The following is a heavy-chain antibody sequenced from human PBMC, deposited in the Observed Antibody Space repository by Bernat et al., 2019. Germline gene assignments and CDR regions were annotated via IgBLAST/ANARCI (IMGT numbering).Heavy chain of an antibody. V-gene: IGHV3-23*01. Sequence: EVQLLESGGGLVQPGGSLRISCEASGFSFSSYAMSWVRQAPGKGLEWVSSISGSGDATYDAASMKGRFTDSRDNSKNTLYMKMNSLRVDETAVYYCARDVRGSGNYGWFDHWGQGTLVTVST. D-gene: IGHD3-10*01. J-gene: IGHJ5*01. CDR1: GFSFSSYA. CDR2: ISGSGDAT. CDR3: ARDVRGSGNYGWFDH.